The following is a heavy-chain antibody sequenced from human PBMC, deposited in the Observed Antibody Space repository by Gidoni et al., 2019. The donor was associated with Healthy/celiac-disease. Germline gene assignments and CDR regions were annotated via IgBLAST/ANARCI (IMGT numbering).Heavy chain of an antibody. CDR2: RSKANSYAT. Sequence: RSKANSYATAYAASVKGRFTISRDDSKNTAYLQMNSLKTEDTAVYYCTKDYGDYYYYYMDVWGKGTTVTVSS. CDR3: TKDYGDYYYYYMDV. D-gene: IGHD4-17*01. J-gene: IGHJ6*03. V-gene: IGHV3-73*01.